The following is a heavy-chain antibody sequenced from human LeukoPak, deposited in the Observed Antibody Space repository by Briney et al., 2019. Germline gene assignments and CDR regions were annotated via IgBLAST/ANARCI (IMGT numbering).Heavy chain of an antibody. Sequence: GGSLTLSCAASGFTFSNYWMSWVRQAPGKGLEWVANIKEDGSEKYYVDAVKGRFTISRDNAKKSLFLQMNSLRAEDTAVYYCARDQYYSSSDWGQGTLVTVSS. V-gene: IGHV3-7*03. D-gene: IGHD6-19*01. CDR3: ARDQYYSSSD. CDR2: IKEDGSEK. J-gene: IGHJ4*02. CDR1: GFTFSNYW.